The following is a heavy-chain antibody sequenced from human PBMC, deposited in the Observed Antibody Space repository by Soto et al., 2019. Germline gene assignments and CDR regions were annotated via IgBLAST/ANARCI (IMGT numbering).Heavy chain of an antibody. J-gene: IGHJ4*02. CDR2: IRSKAYGGTT. D-gene: IGHD3-3*01. V-gene: IGHV3-49*03. CDR3: SYDFWSGYYRSYNY. CDR1: GFTFGDYA. Sequence: GGSLRLSCTASGFTFGDYAMSWFRQAPGKGLEWVGFIRSKAYGGTTEYAASVKGRFTISRDDSKSIAYLQMNSLKTEDTAVYYCSYDFWSGYYRSYNYWGQGTLVTVSS.